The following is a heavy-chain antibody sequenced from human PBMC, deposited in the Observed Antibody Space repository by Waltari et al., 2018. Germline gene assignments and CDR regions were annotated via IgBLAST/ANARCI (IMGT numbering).Heavy chain of an antibody. CDR1: GGSISTSRSY. Sequence: QLQLQESGPGLVKPSETLSLTCTAPGGSISTSRSYRGGIRQPPGKGLEWIGSIYFSGSTYYNPSLKSRVTISVDTSKNQFSLKLSSVTAADTAVYYCASTVYYDSSGWTYYFDYWGQGTLVTVSS. D-gene: IGHD3-22*01. CDR3: ASTVYYDSSGWTYYFDY. J-gene: IGHJ4*02. V-gene: IGHV4-39*01. CDR2: IYFSGST.